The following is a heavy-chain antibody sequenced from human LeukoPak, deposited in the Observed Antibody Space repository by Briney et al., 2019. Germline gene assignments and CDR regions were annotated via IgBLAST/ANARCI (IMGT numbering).Heavy chain of an antibody. CDR3: AKRYYGSETYFALDI. J-gene: IGHJ3*02. Sequence: PGGSLRLSCAASGFTFSNYGTYWVRQAPGEGLEWVSAVTGGGTGTYYADSVKGRFTISRDNSKNTLYLQMNSLRAEDTAVYFCAKRYYGSETYFALDIWGQGTVVTVSS. V-gene: IGHV3-23*01. CDR2: VTGGGTGT. D-gene: IGHD3-10*01. CDR1: GFTFSNYG.